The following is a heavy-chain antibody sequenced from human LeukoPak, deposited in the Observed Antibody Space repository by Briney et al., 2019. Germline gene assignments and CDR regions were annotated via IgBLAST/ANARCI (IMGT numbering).Heavy chain of an antibody. V-gene: IGHV3-11*01. D-gene: IGHD6-13*01. Sequence: PGGSLRLSCAASGFTFSDYYMSWIRQAPGKGLEWVSYITSSGSTIYHADSVKGRFTISRDNSKNTLYLQMNSLRAEDTAVYYCAKESPGWPPVSSSWGNGHYWGQGTLVTVSS. J-gene: IGHJ4*02. CDR2: ITSSGSTI. CDR3: AKESPGWPPVSSSWGNGHY. CDR1: GFTFSDYY.